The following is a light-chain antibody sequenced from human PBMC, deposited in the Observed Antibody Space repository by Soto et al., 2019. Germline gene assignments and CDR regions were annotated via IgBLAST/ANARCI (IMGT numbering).Light chain of an antibody. Sequence: QSALTQPASVSGSPGQSITISCTGTSSDVGSYNLVSWYQQHPGKAPKLMIYEVSKRPSGVSNRFSGSKSGNTASLTISGLQAEDEADYYCCSYAGRTPYVFGTGTKVTDL. CDR3: CSYAGRTPYV. CDR2: EVS. V-gene: IGLV2-23*02. J-gene: IGLJ1*01. CDR1: SSDVGSYNL.